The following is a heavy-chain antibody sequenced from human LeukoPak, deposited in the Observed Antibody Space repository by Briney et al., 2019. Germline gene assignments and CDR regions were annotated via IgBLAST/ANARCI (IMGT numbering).Heavy chain of an antibody. Sequence: ASVKVSCKASGYTFTSYYMHWVRQAPGRGLEWMGITNPSGGSTSYAQKFQGRVTMTRDTSTSTVYMELSSLRSEDTAVYYCAREANYYDSSGYYRYFDYWGQGTLVTVSS. J-gene: IGHJ4*02. CDR1: GYTFTSYY. D-gene: IGHD3-22*01. CDR3: AREANYYDSSGYYRYFDY. V-gene: IGHV1-46*01. CDR2: TNPSGGST.